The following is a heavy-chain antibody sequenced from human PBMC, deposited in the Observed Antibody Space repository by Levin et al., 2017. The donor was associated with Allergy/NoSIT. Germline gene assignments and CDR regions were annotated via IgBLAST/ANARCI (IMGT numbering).Heavy chain of an antibody. D-gene: IGHD3-10*01. J-gene: IGHJ6*02. V-gene: IGHV4-59*01. CDR3: ARDQGVRGVIRKGSYYYGMDV. CDR1: GGSISSYY. Sequence: SQTLSLTCTVSGGSISSYYWSWIRQPPGKGLEWIGYIYYSGSTNYNPSLKSRVTISVDTSKNQFSLKLSSVTAADTAVYYCARDQGVRGVIRKGSYYYGMDVWGQGTTVTVSS. CDR2: IYYSGST.